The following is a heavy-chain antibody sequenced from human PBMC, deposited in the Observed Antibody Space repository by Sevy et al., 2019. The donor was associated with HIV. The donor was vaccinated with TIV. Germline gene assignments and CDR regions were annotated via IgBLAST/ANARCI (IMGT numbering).Heavy chain of an antibody. CDR3: ARDGGIRGMDI. CDR2: IYNGGST. D-gene: IGHD3-16*01. J-gene: IGHJ6*04. V-gene: IGHV3-66*02. Sequence: GGSLRLSCAASGFTVSSNYMNWVRQAPGKGLEWVSVIYNGGSTYYADSVKGRFTISRDNSKNTLYLQMNSLRADDAAVYYCARDGGIRGMDIWGKGTTVTVSS. CDR1: GFTVSSNY.